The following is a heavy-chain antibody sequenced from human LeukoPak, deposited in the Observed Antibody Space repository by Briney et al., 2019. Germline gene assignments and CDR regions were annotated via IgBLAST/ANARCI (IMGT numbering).Heavy chain of an antibody. CDR2: IKHSGSS. V-gene: IGHV4-34*01. D-gene: IGHD2-2*01. CDR3: ATDGVSPRYQLLCGECGDWFDP. CDR1: GGSFSGYY. J-gene: IGHJ5*02. Sequence: PSETLSLTCAVYGGSFSGYYWSWIRQPPGKGLEWIGEIKHSGSSNYNPSLKSRVTISVDTSKNQFSLKLSSVTAADTAVYYCATDGVSPRYQLLCGECGDWFDPWGQGTLVTVSS.